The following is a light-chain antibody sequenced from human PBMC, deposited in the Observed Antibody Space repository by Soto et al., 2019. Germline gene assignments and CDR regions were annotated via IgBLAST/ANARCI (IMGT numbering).Light chain of an antibody. V-gene: IGKV1-39*01. Sequence: DIHMTHPPPHRPGSVGHRLTIVCTSSQSISSYLNWYQQKPGKAPKLLIYAASSLQSGVPSRFSGSGSGTDFTLTISSLQPEDFATYYCQQSYSTLTWKFGQGTKV. CDR1: QSISSY. J-gene: IGKJ1*01. CDR3: QQSYSTLTWK. CDR2: AAS.